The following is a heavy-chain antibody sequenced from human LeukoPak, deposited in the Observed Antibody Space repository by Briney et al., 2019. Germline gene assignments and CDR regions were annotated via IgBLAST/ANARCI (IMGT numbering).Heavy chain of an antibody. J-gene: IGHJ4*02. CDR3: ARAHNYDGRDYYYAFSDY. CDR1: GFNFDDYG. D-gene: IGHD3-22*01. CDR2: VNWSGSST. Sequence: PGGSLRLSCAASGFNFDDYGMTWVRQAPGRGLEWVSGVNWSGSSTNYADSLKGRFTISRDSATNSLYLHMNSLRAEDTALYYCARAHNYDGRDYYYAFSDYWGQGTLVTVSS. V-gene: IGHV3-20*04.